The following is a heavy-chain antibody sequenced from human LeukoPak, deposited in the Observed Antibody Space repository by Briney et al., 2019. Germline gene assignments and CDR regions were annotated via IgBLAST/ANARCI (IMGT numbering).Heavy chain of an antibody. V-gene: IGHV1-46*01. CDR1: GYTFPSYF. D-gene: IGHD6-6*01. J-gene: IGHJ4*02. CDR2: INPTGGST. CDR3: ARTAARRFDY. Sequence: GASVKVSCKASGYTFPSYFMHWVRQAPGQGLEWMGIINPTGGSTTYAQKFQGRVTMTRDTSTSTVYMELSSLRSDDTAVPYCARTAARRFDYWGQGTLVTVSS.